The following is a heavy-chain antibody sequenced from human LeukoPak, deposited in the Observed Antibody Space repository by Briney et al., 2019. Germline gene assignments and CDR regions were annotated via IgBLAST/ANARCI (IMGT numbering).Heavy chain of an antibody. J-gene: IGHJ4*02. D-gene: IGHD2-8*01. CDR3: ARAGVRKYGRFYFDY. Sequence: PGGSLRLSCAASGFTFSSYYMAWVRQVPGKGLEWVANINQNGGETNYVDSVKGRFTISGDSAKNSLYLQMNGLRAEDTAVYYCARAGVRKYGRFYFDYWGQGTLVTVSS. CDR2: INQNGGET. V-gene: IGHV3-7*01. CDR1: GFTFSSYY.